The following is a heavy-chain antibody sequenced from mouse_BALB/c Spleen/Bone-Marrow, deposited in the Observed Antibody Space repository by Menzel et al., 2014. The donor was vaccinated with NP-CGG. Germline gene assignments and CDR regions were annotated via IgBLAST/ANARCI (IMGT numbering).Heavy chain of an antibody. CDR2: ISCYNGAT. Sequence: LVKTGASVKISCKASDYSFTDYYMHWVKPTRGKSLEWIGYISCYNGATSYNQKFKGKATFTVDTSSSTAYMQFSSLTSEDSAVYYCARSEGIYYYGSSYALDYWGQGTSVTVSS. J-gene: IGHJ4*01. D-gene: IGHD1-1*01. CDR3: ARSEGIYYYGSSYALDY. V-gene: IGHV1S34*01. CDR1: DYSFTDYY.